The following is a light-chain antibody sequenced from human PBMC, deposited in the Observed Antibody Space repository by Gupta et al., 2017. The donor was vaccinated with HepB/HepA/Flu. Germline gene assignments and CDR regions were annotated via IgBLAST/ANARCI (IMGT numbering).Light chain of an antibody. Sequence: QSVLTQPPSASATPGQRVTTSCSGSSSNIGSNIVNWYQQLPGTAPKLLIYSNNQRPSGVPDRFSGSKSGTSASLAIRGLQSEDEADYYCAAWDDSLNVVYVFGTGTKVTVL. J-gene: IGLJ1*01. CDR2: SNN. CDR3: AAWDDSLNVVYV. CDR1: SSNIGSNI. V-gene: IGLV1-44*01.